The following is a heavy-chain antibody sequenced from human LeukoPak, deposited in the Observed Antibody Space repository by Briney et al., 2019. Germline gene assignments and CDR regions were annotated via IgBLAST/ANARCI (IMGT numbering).Heavy chain of an antibody. CDR3: ARYYGSGSPFDY. D-gene: IGHD3-10*01. Sequence: SETLSLTCTVSGGSISSSSYYWGWIRQPPGKGLEWIGYIYYSGSTNYNPSLKSRVTISVDTSKNQFSLKLSSVTAADTAVYYCARYYGSGSPFDYWGQGTLVTVSS. J-gene: IGHJ4*02. CDR1: GGSISSSSYY. CDR2: IYYSGST. V-gene: IGHV4-61*05.